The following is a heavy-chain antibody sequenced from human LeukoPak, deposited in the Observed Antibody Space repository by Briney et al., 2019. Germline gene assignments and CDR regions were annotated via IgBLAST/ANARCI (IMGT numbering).Heavy chain of an antibody. CDR3: ARVYYYDSSGYYYFDY. CDR2: ISAYNGNT. CDR1: GYTFTSYG. V-gene: IGHV1-18*01. Sequence: ASVKVSCKASGYTFTSYGISWVRQAPGQGLEWMGWISAYNGNTNYAQKLQGRVTMTTDTSTSTAYMELRSLRSDDTAVYYCARVYYYDSSGYYYFDYCGQGTLVTVSS. D-gene: IGHD3-22*01. J-gene: IGHJ4*02.